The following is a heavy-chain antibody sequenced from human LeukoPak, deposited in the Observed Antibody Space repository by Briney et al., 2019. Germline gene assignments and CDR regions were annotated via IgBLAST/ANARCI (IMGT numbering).Heavy chain of an antibody. J-gene: IGHJ4*02. Sequence: GGSLRLSCPASGFTKSSYSMHWVGQPPAKGVQWVALISYDGRGENYADSVKGRFTISRDTSNNTLYLQMNGLGTDDTAVYYCAKHYDFWSGYIRGFDSWGQGTLVTVSS. D-gene: IGHD3-3*01. CDR2: ISYDGRGE. CDR1: GFTKSSYS. CDR3: AKHYDFWSGYIRGFDS. V-gene: IGHV3-30*18.